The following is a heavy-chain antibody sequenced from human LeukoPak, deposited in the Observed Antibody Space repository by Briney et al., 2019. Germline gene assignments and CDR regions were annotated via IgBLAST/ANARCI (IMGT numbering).Heavy chain of an antibody. CDR2: INAGSGNT. D-gene: IGHD4-17*01. CDR3: ARTTTVTTAFDY. V-gene: IGHV1-3*01. J-gene: IGHJ4*02. CDR1: GYTFTSYA. Sequence: ASVKVSCKASGYTFTSYAMHWVRQAPGQRLEWMGWINAGSGNTKYSQKFQGRVTITRDTSASTVYMELSSLRSEDTAVYYCARTTTVTTAFDYWGQGTLVTVSS.